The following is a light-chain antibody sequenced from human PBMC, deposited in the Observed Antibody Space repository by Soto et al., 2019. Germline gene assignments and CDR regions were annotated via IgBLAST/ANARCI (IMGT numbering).Light chain of an antibody. J-gene: IGLJ2*01. CDR1: SSDVGNYNL. CDR3: CSYAGSSTVV. Sequence: QSALTQPASVSGSPGQSITISCSGTSSDVGNYNLVSWYQQHPGKAPKFMIYDVNKRPSGVSNRFSGSKSGNTASLTISGLQAEDEADYYCCSYAGSSTVVFGGGTKVTVL. CDR2: DVN. V-gene: IGLV2-23*02.